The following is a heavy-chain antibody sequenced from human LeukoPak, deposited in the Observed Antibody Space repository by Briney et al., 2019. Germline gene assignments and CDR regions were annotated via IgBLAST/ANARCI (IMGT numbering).Heavy chain of an antibody. CDR3: ARVGKNSDYVYYYYMDV. V-gene: IGHV4-59*01. J-gene: IGHJ6*03. D-gene: IGHD3-16*01. Sequence: SETLSLTCTVSGGSISSYYWSWIRQPPGKGLEWIGYIYYSGSTNYNPSLKSRVTISVDTSKNQFSLKLSSVTAADTAVYYCARVGKNSDYVYYYYMDVWGKGTTVTISS. CDR2: IYYSGST. CDR1: GGSISSYY.